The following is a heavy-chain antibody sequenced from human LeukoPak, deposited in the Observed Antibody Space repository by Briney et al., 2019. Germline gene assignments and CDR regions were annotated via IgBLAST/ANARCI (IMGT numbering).Heavy chain of an antibody. CDR2: ISYDGSNK. CDR1: GFTFSSYA. V-gene: IGHV3-30-3*01. CDR3: ARDSLGIGTFDY. D-gene: IGHD7-27*01. J-gene: IGHJ4*02. Sequence: GGSLRLSCAASGFTFSSYAMHWVRQAPGKGLEWVAVISYDGSNKYYADSVKGRFTISRGNSKNTLYLQMNSLRAEDTAVYYCARDSLGIGTFDYWGQGTLVTVSS.